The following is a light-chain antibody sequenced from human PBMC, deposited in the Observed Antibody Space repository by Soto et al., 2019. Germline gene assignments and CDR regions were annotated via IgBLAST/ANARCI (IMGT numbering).Light chain of an antibody. CDR3: SSYTTAYTQV. V-gene: IGLV2-14*03. CDR2: EVT. CDR1: SNDVGYYNY. J-gene: IGLJ3*02. Sequence: QSALSQPASVSGFPGQSITISCTGTSNDVGYYNYVSWYQQHPGQAPKLMISEVTPPPSGVSDRFSGSNSANTASLTISRLQGEDEAHYYCSSYTTAYTQVFGGGTKLTVL.